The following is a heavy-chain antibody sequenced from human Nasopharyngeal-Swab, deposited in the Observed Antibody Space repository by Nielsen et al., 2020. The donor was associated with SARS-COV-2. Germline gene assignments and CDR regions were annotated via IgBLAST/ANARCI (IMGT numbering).Heavy chain of an antibody. D-gene: IGHD6-19*01. Sequence: GESLKISCAASGFTFSSYAMSWVRQAPAKGLEWVSAISTGAVSTFYAVSVKGRFTISRDDSRTTLYLQMNSLRAEDTAVYYCARHQGSSGWFFFDFWGQGTLVTVSS. CDR1: GFTFSSYA. CDR3: ARHQGSSGWFFFDF. V-gene: IGHV3-23*01. J-gene: IGHJ4*02. CDR2: ISTGAVST.